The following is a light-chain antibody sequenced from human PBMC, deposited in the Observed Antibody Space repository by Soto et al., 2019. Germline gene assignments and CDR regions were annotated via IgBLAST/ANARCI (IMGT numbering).Light chain of an antibody. J-gene: IGKJ1*01. Sequence: EIAMTQSPATLSVSPGERATLSCRASQSVTSNLAWYQQTPGQAPRLLIYGASTRATGIPARFSGSGSGTEFTLTISGLQSEDFAVYYCQQYTNWPWTFGQGTKVDIK. CDR2: GAS. CDR3: QQYTNWPWT. CDR1: QSVTSN. V-gene: IGKV3-15*01.